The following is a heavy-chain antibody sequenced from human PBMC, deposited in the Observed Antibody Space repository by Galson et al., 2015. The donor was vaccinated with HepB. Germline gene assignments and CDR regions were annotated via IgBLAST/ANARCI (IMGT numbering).Heavy chain of an antibody. CDR3: TTDCGDDSSPFPSSDAFDI. CDR2: IKSKTHGGTK. Sequence: SLRLSCAASGFPFSNAWMSWVRQAPGKGLEWIGRIKSKTHGGTKDYAAPVKGRFTISRDDSKNTPYLQMNSLKTEDSAVYYCTTDCGDDSSPFPSSDAFDIWGQGTMVTVSS. CDR1: GFPFSNAW. D-gene: IGHD3-22*01. V-gene: IGHV3-15*01. J-gene: IGHJ3*02.